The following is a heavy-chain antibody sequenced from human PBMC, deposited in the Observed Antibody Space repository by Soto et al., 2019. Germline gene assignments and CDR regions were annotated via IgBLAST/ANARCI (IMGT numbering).Heavy chain of an antibody. J-gene: IGHJ4*02. V-gene: IGHV3-23*01. CDR3: AKASGVVVLVAATYPGFDY. CDR2: ISGSGVST. CDR1: GFTFSSYA. D-gene: IGHD2-15*01. Sequence: AGGSLRLSGAASGFTFSSYAMSWVRQAPWKGLEWVSAISGSGVSTYYADSVKGRFTISRDNSKNTLYLQMNSLRAEDTAVYYCAKASGVVVLVAATYPGFDYWGQGTLVAVCS.